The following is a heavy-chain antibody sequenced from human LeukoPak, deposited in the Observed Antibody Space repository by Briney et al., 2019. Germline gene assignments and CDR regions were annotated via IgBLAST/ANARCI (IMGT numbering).Heavy chain of an antibody. CDR3: AREGEWFGELKWFDP. CDR1: GVSISSYY. J-gene: IGHJ5*02. Sequence: PSETLSLTCTVSGVSISSYYWSWIRQPAGKGLEWIGRIYTSGSTNYNPSLKSRVTMSVDTSKNQFSLKLSSVTAADTAVYYCAREGEWFGELKWFDPWGQGTLVTVSS. CDR2: IYTSGST. V-gene: IGHV4-4*07. D-gene: IGHD3-10*01.